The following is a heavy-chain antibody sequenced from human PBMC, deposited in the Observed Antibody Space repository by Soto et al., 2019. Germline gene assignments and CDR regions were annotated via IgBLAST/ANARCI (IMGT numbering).Heavy chain of an antibody. CDR3: VRTTYFSDSSGYTRCFEY. V-gene: IGHV3-72*01. CDR2: SRDNAQGYST. D-gene: IGHD3-22*01. CDR1: GFTLSDHY. Sequence: GGSLRLSCAASGFTLSDHYIDCVRQVPGTGLGWVGRSRDNAQGYSTEYAASVNGRFTTSRDDSRNSVNLQMNSLKTENTAVYYCVRTTYFSDSSGYTRCFEYWGEGTLVTVSS. J-gene: IGHJ4*02.